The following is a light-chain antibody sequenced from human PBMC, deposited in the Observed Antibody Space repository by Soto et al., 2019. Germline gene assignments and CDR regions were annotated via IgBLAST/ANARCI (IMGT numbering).Light chain of an antibody. Sequence: SYDLAQPPSVSVAPGQTARITCGGNNIGSESVHWYQQKPGQAPVPVVYDDSDRPSGIPERFSGSNSGNTATLTISRVEAGDEADYFCQVWYSTSDHYVFGAGTKVTVL. V-gene: IGLV3-21*02. J-gene: IGLJ1*01. CDR1: NIGSES. CDR2: DDS. CDR3: QVWYSTSDHYV.